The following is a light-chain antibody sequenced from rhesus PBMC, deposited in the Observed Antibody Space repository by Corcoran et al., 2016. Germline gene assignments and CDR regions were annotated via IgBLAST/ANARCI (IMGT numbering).Light chain of an antibody. CDR3: QHGYGIPFT. Sequence: DIQMTQSPSSLSASVGDRVTITCQACQGISNNLAWYQQKPGKVPKLLIYAAFTLQSGVPSRFSGSGCGSDFTLPISSLPPEDFATYYCQHGYGIPFTFGPGTKLDIK. J-gene: IGKJ3*01. V-gene: IGKV1S17*01. CDR1: QGISNN. CDR2: AAF.